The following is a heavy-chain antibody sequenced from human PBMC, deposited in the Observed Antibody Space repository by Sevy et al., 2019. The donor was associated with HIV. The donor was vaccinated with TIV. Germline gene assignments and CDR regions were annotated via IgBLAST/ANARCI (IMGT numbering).Heavy chain of an antibody. J-gene: IGHJ6*02. CDR3: ARVVAYCSGGTCFPGYYYGMDV. V-gene: IGHV3-21*01. D-gene: IGHD2-15*01. CDR2: ISSSSNYI. CDR1: GFTFSSYN. Sequence: GESLKISCAASGFTFSSYNMNWVRQPPGKGLEWVSSISSSSNYITYADSVKGRFTISRDNAKNSRYLEMNTLRAEDTAVYYCARVVAYCSGGTCFPGYYYGMDVWGQGTTVTVSS.